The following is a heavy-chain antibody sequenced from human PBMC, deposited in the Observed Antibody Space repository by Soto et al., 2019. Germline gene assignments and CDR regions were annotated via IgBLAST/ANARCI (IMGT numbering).Heavy chain of an antibody. V-gene: IGHV1-69*02. CDR3: ARSRGSYGMDV. CDR2: IIPILGIA. D-gene: IGHD3-10*01. CDR1: GGTFSSYT. J-gene: IGHJ6*02. Sequence: QVQLVQSGAEVKKPGSSVKVSCKASGGTFSSYTISWVRQAPGQGLEWMGRIIPILGIANYAQKFQGRVRITADKSTSTAYMELSSLRSEDTAVYYCARSRGSYGMDVWGQGTTVTVSS.